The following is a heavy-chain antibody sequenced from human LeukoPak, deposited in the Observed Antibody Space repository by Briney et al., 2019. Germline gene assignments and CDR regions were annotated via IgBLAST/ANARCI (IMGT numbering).Heavy chain of an antibody. CDR1: EGTFSSYA. V-gene: IGHV1-69*13. CDR3: ASDCSSTSCPAPDDAFDI. D-gene: IGHD2-2*01. CDR2: IIPIFSTA. J-gene: IGHJ3*02. Sequence: SVKVSCKASEGTFSSYAISWVRQAPGQGLEWMGGIIPIFSTANYAQKFQGRVTITADESTSTAYMELSSLRSEDTAVYYCASDCSSTSCPAPDDAFDIWGQGTMVTVSS.